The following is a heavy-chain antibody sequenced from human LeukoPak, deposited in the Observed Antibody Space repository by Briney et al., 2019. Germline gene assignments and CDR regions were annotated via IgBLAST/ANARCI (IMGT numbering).Heavy chain of an antibody. V-gene: IGHV1-2*06. D-gene: IGHD2-15*01. J-gene: IGHJ5*02. CDR2: INPNSGDT. CDR3: ARACSGGICYSDNWLDP. CDR1: GYTFTGYY. Sequence: ASVKVSCEASGYTFTGYYMHWVRQAPGQGLEWMGRINPNSGDTNYAQKFQGGVTMTRDTSITTAYMELSSLKSDDTAVYYCARACSGGICYSDNWLDPWGQGTQVTVSS.